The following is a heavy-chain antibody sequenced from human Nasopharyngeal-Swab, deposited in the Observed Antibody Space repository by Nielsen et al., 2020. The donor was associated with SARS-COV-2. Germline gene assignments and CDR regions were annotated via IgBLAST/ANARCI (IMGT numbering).Heavy chain of an antibody. CDR3: ARDHYGSGSPSMDV. V-gene: IGHV4-61*01. CDR1: GGSVSSGSYY. CDR2: IYYSGST. Sequence: SETLSLTCTVSGGSVSSGSYYWSWIRQPPGKGLEWIGYIYYSGSTNYNPSLKSRVTISVDTSKNQFSLKLSSATAADTAVYYCARDHYGSGSPSMDVWGQGTTVTVSS. D-gene: IGHD3-10*01. J-gene: IGHJ6*02.